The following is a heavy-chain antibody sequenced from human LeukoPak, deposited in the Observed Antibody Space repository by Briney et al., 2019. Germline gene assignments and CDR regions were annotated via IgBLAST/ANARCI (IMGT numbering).Heavy chain of an antibody. D-gene: IGHD4-17*01. J-gene: IGHJ6*02. CDR1: GGSISSGGYS. Sequence: PSETLSLTCAVSGGSISSGGYSWSWIRQPPGKGLEWIGYIYHSGSTYYNPSLKSRVTISVDRSKNQFSLKLSSVTAADTAVYYCAIDYGDQVIPLYGMDVWGQGTTVTVSS. CDR3: AIDYGDQVIPLYGMDV. CDR2: IYHSGST. V-gene: IGHV4-30-2*01.